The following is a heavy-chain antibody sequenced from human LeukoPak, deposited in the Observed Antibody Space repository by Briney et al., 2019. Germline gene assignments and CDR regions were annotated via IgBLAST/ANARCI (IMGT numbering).Heavy chain of an antibody. D-gene: IGHD3-3*01. CDR2: INWNGGST. V-gene: IGHV3-20*04. CDR3: ARGYDFWSGSHDAFDI. J-gene: IGHJ3*02. CDR1: GFTFDDYG. Sequence: GRSLRLSCAASGFTFDDYGMSWVRQAPGKGLEWVSGINWNGGSTGNADSVKGRFTISRDNAKNSLYLQMNSLRAEDTALYYCARGYDFWSGSHDAFDIWGQGTMVTVSS.